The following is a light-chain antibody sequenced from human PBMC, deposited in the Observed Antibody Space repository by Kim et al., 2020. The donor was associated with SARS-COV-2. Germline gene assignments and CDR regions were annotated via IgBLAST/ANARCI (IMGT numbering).Light chain of an antibody. CDR1: QAISKY. CDR3: QRYNGAPWT. CDR2: GAS. V-gene: IGKV1-27*01. J-gene: IGKJ1*01. Sequence: DFQMTQSPSSLSASIGDRVTITCRASQAISKYLAWYQQKPGKAPKLLIHGASTLQSGVPSRFSGSGFGTDFTLTISSLQPEDVATYYCQRYNGAPWTFGQGTKVDFK.